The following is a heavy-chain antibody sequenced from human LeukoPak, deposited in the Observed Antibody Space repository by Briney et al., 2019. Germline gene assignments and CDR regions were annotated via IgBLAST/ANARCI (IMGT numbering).Heavy chain of an antibody. CDR2: IYHSGST. V-gene: IGHV4-30-2*01. CDR1: GGSISSGGYS. J-gene: IGHJ4*02. CDR3: ARGAGVDRLSHLFDY. D-gene: IGHD5-12*01. Sequence: PSETLSLTCAVSGGSISSGGYSWSWIRQPPGKGLEWIGYIYHSGSTYYNPSLKSRVTISVDRSKNQFSLKLSSVTAADTAVYYCARGAGVDRLSHLFDYWGQGTLVTVSS.